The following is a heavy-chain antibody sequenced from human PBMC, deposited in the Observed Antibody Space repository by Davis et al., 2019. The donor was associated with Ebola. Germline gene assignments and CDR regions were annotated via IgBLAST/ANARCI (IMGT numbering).Heavy chain of an antibody. CDR3: ARGGILEWLLYDY. J-gene: IGHJ4*02. Sequence: ASVKVSCKASGYTFTSYYMHWVRQAPGQGLEWMGGIIPIFGTANYAQKFQGRVTMTRDTSTSTVYMELSSLRSEDTAVYYCARGGILEWLLYDYWGQGTLVTVSS. V-gene: IGHV1-46*01. CDR1: GYTFTSYY. CDR2: IIPIFGTA. D-gene: IGHD3-3*01.